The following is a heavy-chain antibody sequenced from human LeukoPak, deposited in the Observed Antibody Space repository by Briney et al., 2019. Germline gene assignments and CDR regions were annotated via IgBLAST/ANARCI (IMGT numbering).Heavy chain of an antibody. CDR1: GFTFSSYS. V-gene: IGHV3-48*04. J-gene: IGHJ4*02. D-gene: IGHD1-7*01. CDR3: ASPSSGTTFPFDY. Sequence: PGGSLRLSCAASGFTFSSYSMNWVRQAPGKGLEWVSYISSSSSTIYYADSVKGRFTISRDNAKNSLYLQMNSLRAEDTAVYYCASPSSGTTFPFDYWGQGTLVTVSS. CDR2: ISSSSSTI.